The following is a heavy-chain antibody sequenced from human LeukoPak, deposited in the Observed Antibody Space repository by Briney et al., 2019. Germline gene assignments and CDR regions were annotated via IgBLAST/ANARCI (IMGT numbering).Heavy chain of an antibody. J-gene: IGHJ5*02. Sequence: GGSLRLSCAASGFTFSSYNMNWVRQAPGKGLVYVSAISSNGGSTYYANSVKGRFTISRDNSKNTLYLQMGSLRAEDMAVYYCARDLGVELQFLEWSGFDPWGQGTLVTVSS. CDR2: ISSNGGST. V-gene: IGHV3-64*01. CDR3: ARDLGVELQFLEWSGFDP. CDR1: GFTFSSYN. D-gene: IGHD3-3*01.